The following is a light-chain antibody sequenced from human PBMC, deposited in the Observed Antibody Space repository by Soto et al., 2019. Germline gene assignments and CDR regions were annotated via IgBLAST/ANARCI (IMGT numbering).Light chain of an antibody. V-gene: IGKV3-20*01. Sequence: EIVLTQSPGTLALSLGERATLSCRASQSLSTSYLAWYQQRPGQAPRLLIYDTSSRATGIPDRFSGDGSGTDFTLTISRLEPEDSAVYYCQHYGTSPMCIFGKGTKVESK. CDR2: DTS. CDR3: QHYGTSPMCI. CDR1: QSLSTSY. J-gene: IGKJ1*01.